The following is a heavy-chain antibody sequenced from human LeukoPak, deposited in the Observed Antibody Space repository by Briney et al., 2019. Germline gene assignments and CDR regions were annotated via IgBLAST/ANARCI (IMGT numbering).Heavy chain of an antibody. V-gene: IGHV3-33*06. CDR2: IWYDGSNK. Sequence: GRSLRLSCAASGFTFSSYGMHWVPQAPGKGLEWVAVIWYDGSNKYYADSVKGRFTISRDNSKNTLYLQMNSLRAEDKAVYYCAQDLTKYYYGSVDYWGQGTLVTVSS. J-gene: IGHJ4*02. CDR3: AQDLTKYYYGSVDY. CDR1: GFTFSSYG. D-gene: IGHD3-10*01.